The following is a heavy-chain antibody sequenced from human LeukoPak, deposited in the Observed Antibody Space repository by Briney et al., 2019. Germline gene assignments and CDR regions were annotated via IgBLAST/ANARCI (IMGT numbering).Heavy chain of an antibody. CDR1: GFTVSSNY. CDR3: ARGYCSGRSCYMWYSDY. CDR2: IYSGGST. Sequence: GGSLRLSCAASGFTVSSNYMSWVRQAPGKGLEWVSVIYSGGSTYYADSVKGRFTISRDNSKNTVYLQMNGLRAEDTAVYYCARGYCSGRSCYMWYSDYWGQGTLVTVSS. V-gene: IGHV3-53*01. D-gene: IGHD2-15*01. J-gene: IGHJ4*02.